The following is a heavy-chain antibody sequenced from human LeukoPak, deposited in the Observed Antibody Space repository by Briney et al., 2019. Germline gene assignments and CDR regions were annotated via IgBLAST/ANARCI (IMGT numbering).Heavy chain of an antibody. CDR2: ISYDGSNK. Sequence: AGGSLRLSCAASGFTFSSYGMHWVRQAPGKGLEWVAVISYDGSNKYYADSVKGRFTTSRDNSKNTLYLQMNSLRAEDTAVYYCARDTAAGTELDYWGQGTLVTVSS. CDR1: GFTFSSYG. J-gene: IGHJ4*02. V-gene: IGHV3-30*03. D-gene: IGHD6-13*01. CDR3: ARDTAAGTELDY.